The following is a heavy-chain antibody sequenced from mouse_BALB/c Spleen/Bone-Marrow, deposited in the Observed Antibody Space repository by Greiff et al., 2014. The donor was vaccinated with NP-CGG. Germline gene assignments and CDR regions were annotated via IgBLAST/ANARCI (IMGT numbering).Heavy chain of an antibody. CDR2: ISSGSSTI. D-gene: IGHD4-1*01. CDR3: ARGGNWEDFDY. CDR1: GFTFSSFG. J-gene: IGHJ2*01. V-gene: IGHV5-17*02. Sequence: DVKLVESGGGLVQPGGSRKLSCAASGFTFSSFGMHWVRQAPERGLEWVAYISSGSSTIFYADTVKGRFTISRDNPKNTLFLQMTSLRSEDTAMYYCARGGNWEDFDYWGQGTTLTGPS.